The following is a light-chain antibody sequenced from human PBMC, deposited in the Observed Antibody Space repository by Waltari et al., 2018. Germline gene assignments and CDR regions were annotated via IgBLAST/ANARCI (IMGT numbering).Light chain of an antibody. J-gene: IGKJ1*01. V-gene: IGKV3-20*01. CDR2: GAS. CDR1: QSVSSNY. Sequence: VVLTQSPGTLSLSLGERVTLSCRASQSVSSNYLAWYQQKAGQAPRLLIYGASSRAPGIPDRFSGSGSGTDFTLSINRLEPEDFAVYYCQQYGSSPLTFGQGTKVEIK. CDR3: QQYGSSPLT.